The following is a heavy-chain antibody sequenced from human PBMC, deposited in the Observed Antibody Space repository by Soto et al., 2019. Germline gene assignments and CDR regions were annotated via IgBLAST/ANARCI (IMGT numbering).Heavy chain of an antibody. D-gene: IGHD3-16*02. CDR1: GFTFSDYA. V-gene: IGHV3-23*01. Sequence: GGSLRLSCVASGFTFSDYAMSWVRQAPGKGLELVSGISGSGISSHTADSVKGRFTISRDNSKNTLNLQMSSLRVEDTAVYYCAAFGGVIAQPQAYKIDYWGQGTLVTVSS. CDR3: AAFGGVIAQPQAYKIDY. J-gene: IGHJ4*02. CDR2: ISGSGISS.